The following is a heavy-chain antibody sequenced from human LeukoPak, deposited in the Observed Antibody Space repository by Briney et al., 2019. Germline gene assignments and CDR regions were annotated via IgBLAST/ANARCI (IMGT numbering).Heavy chain of an antibody. J-gene: IGHJ4*02. CDR1: GFTFRSHW. V-gene: IGHV3-74*01. Sequence: GGSLRLSCAASGFTFRSHWMHWVRQAPGKGLVWVARINSDGSDTSHADSVEGRFTISRDNAKDTLYLQMNSLRVEDTAVYYCARNNWGIDYWGQGTLVAVSS. CDR2: INSDGSDT. CDR3: ARNNWGIDY. D-gene: IGHD7-27*01.